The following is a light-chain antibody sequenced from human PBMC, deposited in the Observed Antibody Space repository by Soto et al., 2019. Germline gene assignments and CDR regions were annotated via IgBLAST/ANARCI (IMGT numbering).Light chain of an antibody. J-gene: IGLJ1*01. CDR3: RSSISSSPYV. Sequence: QSALTQPPSVSGSPGQSVTISCTGTSSDIGKYDRVSWYQLHPVKAPKLIIYEVTNRPSGVTARFSGSKSGNTASQTISGLHDEDEDDYYCRSSISSSPYVFGAGTKVTVL. V-gene: IGLV2-18*02. CDR1: SSDIGKYDR. CDR2: EVT.